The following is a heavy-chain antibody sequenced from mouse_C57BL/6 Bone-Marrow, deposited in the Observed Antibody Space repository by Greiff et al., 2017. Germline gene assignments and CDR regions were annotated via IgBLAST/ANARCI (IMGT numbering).Heavy chain of an antibody. CDR2: INSDGGST. CDR3: ARLMVTDSYAMDY. Sequence: EVKLMESGGGLVQPGESLKLSCESNEYEFPSHDMSWVRKTPEKRLELVAAINSDGGSTYYPDTMEGRFIISRDNTKKTQYLQRTSLRSEDTALYYCARLMVTDSYAMDYWGQGTSVTVSS. V-gene: IGHV5-2*01. J-gene: IGHJ4*01. D-gene: IGHD2-3*01. CDR1: EYEFPSHD.